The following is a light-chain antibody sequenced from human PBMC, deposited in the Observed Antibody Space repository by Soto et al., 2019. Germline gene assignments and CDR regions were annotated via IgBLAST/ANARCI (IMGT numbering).Light chain of an antibody. CDR3: QQSYSTPLT. J-gene: IGKJ4*01. V-gene: IGKV1-39*01. CDR1: QGISSY. Sequence: DIQMTQSPSSLSASLGDRVTITCRASQGISSYLAWYQQKPGKAPKLLIYGASSLQRGVPSRFSGSGSGTDFTLTISSLQLEDFATYYCQQSYSTPLTFGGGTKVDIK. CDR2: GAS.